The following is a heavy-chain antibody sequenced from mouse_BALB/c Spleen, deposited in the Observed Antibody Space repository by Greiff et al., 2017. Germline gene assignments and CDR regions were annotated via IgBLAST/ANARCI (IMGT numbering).Heavy chain of an antibody. CDR2: INPSTGYT. CDR1: GYTFTSYW. Sequence: VKLQESGAELAKPGASVKMSCKASGYTFTSYWMHWVKQRPGQGLEWIGYINPSTGYTEYNQKFKDKATLTADKSSSTAYMQLSSLTSEDSAVYYCATPYGNWFAYWGQGTLVTVSA. D-gene: IGHD2-1*01. J-gene: IGHJ3*01. CDR3: ATPYGNWFAY. V-gene: IGHV1-7*01.